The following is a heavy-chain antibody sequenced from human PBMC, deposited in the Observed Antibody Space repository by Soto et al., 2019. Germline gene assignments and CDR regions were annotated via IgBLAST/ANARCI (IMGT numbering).Heavy chain of an antibody. Sequence: EVQLLESGGGLVQPGGSLRLSCAASGFTFSSYAMSWVRQAPGKGLEWVSAISGSGGSSYYADSVKGRFTISRDNSKNTLDLKRNSLRAEDTAVYYCAKSYFSSGSYRHYFDSWGQGTLVTVSS. J-gene: IGHJ4*02. V-gene: IGHV3-23*01. CDR2: ISGSGGSS. CDR3: AKSYFSSGSYRHYFDS. D-gene: IGHD3-10*01. CDR1: GFTFSSYA.